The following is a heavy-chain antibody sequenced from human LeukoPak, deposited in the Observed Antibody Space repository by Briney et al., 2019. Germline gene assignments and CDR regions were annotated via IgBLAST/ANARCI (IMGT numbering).Heavy chain of an antibody. CDR1: GGSFSGYL. CDR2: IYYSGST. V-gene: IGHV4-31*11. Sequence: SETLSLTCVVSGGSFSGYLWSWIRQHPGKGLEWIGYIYYSGSTYYNPSLKSRVTISVDTSKNQFSLKLSSVTAADTAVYYCAYYGSGIRTSWGQGTLVTVSS. D-gene: IGHD3-10*01. CDR3: AYYGSGIRTS. J-gene: IGHJ5*02.